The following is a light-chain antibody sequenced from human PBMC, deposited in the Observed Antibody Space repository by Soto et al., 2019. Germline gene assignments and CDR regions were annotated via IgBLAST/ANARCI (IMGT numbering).Light chain of an antibody. V-gene: IGKV3-20*01. J-gene: IGKJ2*01. CDR1: QSVNSSY. CDR2: GAS. CDR3: QQYGRSPPMYT. Sequence: DIVLTQPPGTLSLSPGERATLSCRASQSVNSSYLAWYQQKPGQAPRLIIYGASSRATGIPDRFSGSGSGTDFTLTISRLEPEDFAVYYCQQYGRSPPMYTFGQGAKLEIK.